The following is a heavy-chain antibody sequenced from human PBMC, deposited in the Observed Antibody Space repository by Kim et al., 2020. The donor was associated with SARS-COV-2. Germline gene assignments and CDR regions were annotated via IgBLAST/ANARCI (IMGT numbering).Heavy chain of an antibody. CDR2: ISTNGGST. Sequence: GGSLRLSCSASGFTFSSYAMHWVRQAPGKGLECVSGISTNGGSTYYADSVKDRFIISRDNSRNMLYLQMSSLRSEDTAVYYCVKERTSGWYYFDYWGQGTLVTVSS. D-gene: IGHD6-19*01. J-gene: IGHJ4*02. V-gene: IGHV3-64D*06. CDR3: VKERTSGWYYFDY. CDR1: GFTFSSYA.